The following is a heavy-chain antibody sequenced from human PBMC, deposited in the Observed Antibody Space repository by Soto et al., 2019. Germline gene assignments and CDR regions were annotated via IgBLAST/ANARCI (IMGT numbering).Heavy chain of an antibody. J-gene: IGHJ4*02. CDR2: ISGSGGST. CDR3: AKVSSLLDVWGSYRYTRDY. Sequence: GGSLRLSCAASGFTFSSYAMSWVRQAPGKGLEWVSAISGSGGSTYYADSVKGRFTISRDNSKNTLYLQMNSLRAEDTAVYYCAKVSSLLDVWGSYRYTRDYWGQGTLVTVSS. D-gene: IGHD3-16*02. V-gene: IGHV3-23*01. CDR1: GFTFSSYA.